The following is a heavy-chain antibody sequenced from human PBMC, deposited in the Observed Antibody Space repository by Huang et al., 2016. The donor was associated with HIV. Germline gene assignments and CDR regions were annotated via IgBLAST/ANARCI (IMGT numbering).Heavy chain of an antibody. CDR1: GGSIRRDNYY. V-gene: IGHV4-39*01. J-gene: IGHJ4*02. CDR2: IDYSGSN. Sequence: QLQLQESGPGLVKPSETLSLTCTVSGGSIRRDNYYWGWIRQPPGKGLEWIGGIDYSGSNYYNPYRKRGVTITVDTSKNQCSLKMRSVTAADTAVYYCARLPGSITMIRGVITDPYWGQGTLVTVSS. CDR3: ARLPGSITMIRGVITDPY. D-gene: IGHD3-10*01.